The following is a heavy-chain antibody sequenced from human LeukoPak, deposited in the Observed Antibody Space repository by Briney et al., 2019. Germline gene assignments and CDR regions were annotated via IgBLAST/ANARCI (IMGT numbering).Heavy chain of an antibody. CDR3: AKVRYGGNNHFDY. Sequence: GGSLRLSCAASGFTFSSYAMSWVRQAPGNGLEWVSGISGSGSSTYYADSVKGRFTISRDNSKNTLYLQMNSLRAEDTAVYYCAKVRYGGNNHFDYWGQGTLVTASS. CDR2: ISGSGSST. D-gene: IGHD4-23*01. J-gene: IGHJ4*02. V-gene: IGHV3-23*01. CDR1: GFTFSSYA.